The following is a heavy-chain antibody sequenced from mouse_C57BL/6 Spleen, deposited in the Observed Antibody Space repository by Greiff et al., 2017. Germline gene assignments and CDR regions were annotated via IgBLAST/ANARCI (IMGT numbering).Heavy chain of an antibody. CDR2: INPNNGGT. V-gene: IGHV1-26*01. J-gene: IGHJ4*01. Sequence: EVQLLQSGPGLVKPGASVKISCKASGYTFTDYYMHWVQQSPGKSLEWVGDINPNNGGTSYNKKFKGEATLTGDKSASTASMELRSLRSEDSAVYYVARSYYASSVYALDYWGQGTSVTVSS. CDR1: GYTFTDYY. D-gene: IGHD1-1*01. CDR3: ARSYYASSVYALDY.